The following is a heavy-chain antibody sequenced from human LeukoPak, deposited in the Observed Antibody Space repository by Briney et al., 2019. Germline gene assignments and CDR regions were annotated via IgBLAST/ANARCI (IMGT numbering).Heavy chain of an antibody. J-gene: IGHJ4*02. D-gene: IGHD4-17*01. CDR3: ARDGSDYVEGDY. Sequence: GGSLRLSCAVSGLTFSSHWMTWVRQAPGRGLEWLANIKPDGSEKYYVDSVKGRFTISRDNAKNSLYLQMDSVRAEDTALYFCARDGSDYVEGDYWGQGTLVTVSS. CDR2: IKPDGSEK. CDR1: GLTFSSHW. V-gene: IGHV3-7*01.